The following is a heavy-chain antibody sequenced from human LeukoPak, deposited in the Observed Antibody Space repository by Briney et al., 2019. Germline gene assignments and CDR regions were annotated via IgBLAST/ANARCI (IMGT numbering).Heavy chain of an antibody. CDR3: ASGVRQQRYDY. D-gene: IGHD6-25*01. V-gene: IGHV1-18*04. Sequence: ASVKVSCKASGYTFTGYYMHWVRQAPGQGLEWMGWISAYNGNTNYAQKLQGRVTMTTDTSTSTAYMELRSLRSDDTAVYYCASGVRQQRYDYWGQGTLVTVSS. CDR1: GYTFTGYY. CDR2: ISAYNGNT. J-gene: IGHJ4*02.